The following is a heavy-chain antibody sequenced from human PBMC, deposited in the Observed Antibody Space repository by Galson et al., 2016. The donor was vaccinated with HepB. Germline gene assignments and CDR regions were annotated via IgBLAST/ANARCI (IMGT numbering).Heavy chain of an antibody. V-gene: IGHV3-23*01. CDR2: ITSTGGST. CDR3: VNPVPSDSNILNGYLFH. J-gene: IGHJ4*02. CDR1: GFTFTMYT. Sequence: SLRLSCAASGFTFTMYTINWVRQAPGKGLEWVSAITSTGGSTYYADSVKGRFSISSDNSKNTLYLQMNSLRAEDTAIYHCVNPVPSDSNILNGYLFHWGQGTLVTVSS. D-gene: IGHD3-9*01.